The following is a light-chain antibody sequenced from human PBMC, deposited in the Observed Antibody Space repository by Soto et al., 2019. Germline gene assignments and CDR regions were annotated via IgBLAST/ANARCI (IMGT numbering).Light chain of an antibody. CDR1: SSDVGHYNH. Sequence: QSVLTQPASVSGSPGQSITISCTGTSSDVGHYNHVSWYQQHPGKAPKLIIYEVSNRPSAVSDRFSGSKSGNTASLTISGLQTEDEAHYYCTSDTGGSAPFVFGTGTGSPS. CDR3: TSDTGGSAPFV. V-gene: IGLV2-14*01. CDR2: EVS. J-gene: IGLJ1*01.